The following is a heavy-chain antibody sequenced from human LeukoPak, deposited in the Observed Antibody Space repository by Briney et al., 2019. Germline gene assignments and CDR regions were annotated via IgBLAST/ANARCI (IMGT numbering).Heavy chain of an antibody. D-gene: IGHD2-15*01. CDR3: ARDCSGGSCYDDAFDI. Sequence: SETLSLTCSVSGGSISNYYWSWIRQPPGKGLEWIGYIYYSGTTNYNPSLKSRVTISVDTSKNQFSLKLSSVTAADTAVYYCARDCSGGSCYDDAFDIWGQGTMVTVSS. J-gene: IGHJ3*02. CDR1: GGSISNYY. CDR2: IYYSGTT. V-gene: IGHV4-59*12.